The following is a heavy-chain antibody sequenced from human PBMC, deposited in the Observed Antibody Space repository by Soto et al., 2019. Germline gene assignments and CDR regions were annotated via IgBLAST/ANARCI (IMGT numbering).Heavy chain of an antibody. CDR2: ISYDGSNK. CDR1: GFTFSSYA. CDR3: ARDRLSGSYYVVSYYYYGMDV. D-gene: IGHD1-26*01. Sequence: GGSLRLSCAASGFTFSSYAMHWVRQAPGKGLEWVAVISYDGSNKYYADSVKGRFTISRDNSKNTLYLQMNSLRAEDTAVYYCARDRLSGSYYVVSYYYYGMDVWGQGTTVTVSS. J-gene: IGHJ6*02. V-gene: IGHV3-30-3*01.